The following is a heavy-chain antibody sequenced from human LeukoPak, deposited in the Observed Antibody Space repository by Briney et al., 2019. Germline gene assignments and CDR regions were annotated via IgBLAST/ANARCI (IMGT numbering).Heavy chain of an antibody. J-gene: IGHJ4*02. Sequence: SETLSLTCTVSGGSISSYYWSWIRQPPGKGLEWIGEINHSGSTNYNPSLKSRVTISVDTSKNQFSLKLSSVTAADTAVYYCAREYDFWSGYLGHYFDYWGQGTLVTVSS. V-gene: IGHV4-34*01. D-gene: IGHD3-3*01. CDR2: INHSGST. CDR3: AREYDFWSGYLGHYFDY. CDR1: GGSISSYY.